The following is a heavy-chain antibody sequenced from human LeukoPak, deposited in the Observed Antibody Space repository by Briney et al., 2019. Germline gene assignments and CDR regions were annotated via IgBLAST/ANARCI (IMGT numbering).Heavy chain of an antibody. V-gene: IGHV3-74*01. CDR1: GFTFSTYL. J-gene: IGHJ5*02. D-gene: IGHD5-12*01. CDR2: INTDGSIT. CDR3: ASLGTLAP. Sequence: PGGSLRLSCAASGFTFSTYLMHWVRQAPGKGLVWVSRINTDGSITTYADSVKGRFTISRDNAKNTLYLQMNSLRDEDTAVYYCASLGTLAPWGQGTLVTVSS.